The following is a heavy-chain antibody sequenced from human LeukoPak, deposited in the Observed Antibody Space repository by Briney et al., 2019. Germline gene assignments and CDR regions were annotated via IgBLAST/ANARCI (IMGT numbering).Heavy chain of an antibody. V-gene: IGHV3-53*01. CDR1: RFSVSTKY. D-gene: IGHD6-19*01. CDR2: LYSGGSA. Sequence: GGSLRLSCTASRFSVSTKYMNWVRQGPGKGLEWVSVLYSGGSAYYADSVKGRFTISRDNSKNSLYLQMNSLRAEDTAVYYCAKESSGGWYFDYWGQGTLVTVSS. J-gene: IGHJ4*02. CDR3: AKESSGGWYFDY.